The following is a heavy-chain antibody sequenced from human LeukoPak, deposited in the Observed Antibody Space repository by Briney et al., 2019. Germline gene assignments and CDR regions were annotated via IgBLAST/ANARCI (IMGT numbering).Heavy chain of an antibody. CDR3: ARSGYSYGYDY. V-gene: IGHV3-74*01. CDR2: INSDGSST. J-gene: IGHJ4*02. Sequence: GGSLRLSCAASGFTFSSYWMHWVRHAPGKGLVWVSRINSDGSSTSYADSVKGRFTISRDNAKSTLYLQMNSLRAEDTAVYYCARSGYSYGYDYWGQGTLVTVSS. CDR1: GFTFSSYW. D-gene: IGHD5-18*01.